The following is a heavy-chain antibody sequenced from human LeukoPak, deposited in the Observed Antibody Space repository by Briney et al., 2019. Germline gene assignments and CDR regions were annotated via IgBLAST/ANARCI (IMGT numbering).Heavy chain of an antibody. V-gene: IGHV4-4*07. D-gene: IGHD4-17*01. CDR2: IYTSGST. Sequence: SETLSLTCTVSGGSIGSSYWSWIRQPAGKGLEWIGRIYTSGSTYYNPSLKSRVTMSVDTSKNQLSLKLSSVTAADTAVYYCARHDYGAYVSRAAFDYWGQGTLVTVSS. J-gene: IGHJ4*02. CDR3: ARHDYGAYVSRAAFDY. CDR1: GGSIGSSY.